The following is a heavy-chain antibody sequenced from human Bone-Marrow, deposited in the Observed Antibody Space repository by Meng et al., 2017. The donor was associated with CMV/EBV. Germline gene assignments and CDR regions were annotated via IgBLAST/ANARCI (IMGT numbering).Heavy chain of an antibody. CDR2: IIPIFGTA. D-gene: IGHD6-25*01. Sequence: SVKVSCKASGGTFSSYAISWVRQAPGQGLEWMGGIIPIFGTANYAQKFQGRVTITTDESTSTAYTELSSLRSEDTAVYYCARMGIGAAKNWFDPWGQGTLVTVSS. V-gene: IGHV1-69*05. J-gene: IGHJ5*02. CDR1: GGTFSSYA. CDR3: ARMGIGAAKNWFDP.